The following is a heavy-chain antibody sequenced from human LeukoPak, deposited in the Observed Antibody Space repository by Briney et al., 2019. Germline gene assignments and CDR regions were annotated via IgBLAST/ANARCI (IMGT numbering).Heavy chain of an antibody. CDR2: ISSSSYI. CDR3: ARDLILRYFDWLPPLFDY. V-gene: IGHV3-21*01. Sequence: GGSLRLSCAASGFTFSSYSMNWVRQAPGKGLEWVSSISSSSYIYYADSVKGRFTISRDNAKNSLYLQMNSLRAEDTAVYYCARDLILRYFDWLPPLFDYWGQGTLVTVSS. J-gene: IGHJ4*02. CDR1: GFTFSSYS. D-gene: IGHD3-9*01.